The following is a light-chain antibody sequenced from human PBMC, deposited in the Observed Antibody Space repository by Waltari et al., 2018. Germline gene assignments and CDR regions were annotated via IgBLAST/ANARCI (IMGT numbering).Light chain of an antibody. CDR3: CSYVGRNIWV. Sequence: QSAMTQPASVSGSPGQSSPISCPCTRRYFGFYPLVSRYQQHPDKAPKLLVYEFIERPSGVSNRFSGSKSGNTASLTISGLQAEDEADYYCCSYVGRNIWVFGGGTKVTVL. J-gene: IGLJ3*02. CDR2: EFI. V-gene: IGLV2-23*02. CDR1: RRYFGFYPL.